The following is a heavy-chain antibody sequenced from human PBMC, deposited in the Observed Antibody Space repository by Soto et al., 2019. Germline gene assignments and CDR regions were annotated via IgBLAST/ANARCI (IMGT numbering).Heavy chain of an antibody. D-gene: IGHD6-13*01. V-gene: IGHV1-2*02. CDR3: ARGSLLRKYSSSWYYPY. CDR1: GYTFTGYY. CDR2: INPNSGGT. J-gene: IGHJ4*02. Sequence: GASVKVSCKASGYTFTGYYMHWVRQAPGQGLEWMGWINPNSGGTNYAQKFQGRVTMTRDTSTSTVYMELSSLRSEDTAVYYCARGSLLRKYSSSWYYPYWGQGTLVTVSS.